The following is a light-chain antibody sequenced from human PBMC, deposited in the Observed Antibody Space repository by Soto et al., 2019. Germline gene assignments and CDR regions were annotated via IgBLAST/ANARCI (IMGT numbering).Light chain of an antibody. Sequence: DIQMTQSPSSLSASVGDGVTITCRASQNIRRYLNWYQRKPGKAPDLLIYGASSLQSGVPSRFSGSGSGTDFTLTISSLHPEDSATYFCQQSYTTLPWTFGQGTKVEIK. CDR2: GAS. J-gene: IGKJ1*01. V-gene: IGKV1-39*01. CDR1: QNIRRY. CDR3: QQSYTTLPWT.